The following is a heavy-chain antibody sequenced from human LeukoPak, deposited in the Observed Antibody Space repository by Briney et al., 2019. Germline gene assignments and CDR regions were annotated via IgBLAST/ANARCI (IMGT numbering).Heavy chain of an antibody. J-gene: IGHJ4*02. Sequence: GGSLRLFCAASGFTFSSYEMNWVRQAPGKRLEWVSYISSSGSTIYYADSVKGRFTISRDNAENSLYLQMDSLRAEDTAIYYCAGKYDLGHYFAYWGQGTLVTVSS. CDR3: AGKYDLGHYFAY. CDR1: GFTFSSYE. CDR2: ISSSGSTI. V-gene: IGHV3-48*03. D-gene: IGHD7-27*01.